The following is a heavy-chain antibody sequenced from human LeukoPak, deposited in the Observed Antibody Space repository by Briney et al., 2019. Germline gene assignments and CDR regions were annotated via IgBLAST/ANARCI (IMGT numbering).Heavy chain of an antibody. CDR2: ISAYNGNT. V-gene: IGHV1-18*01. CDR3: ARWIGSSWSNTGPDDAFDI. J-gene: IGHJ3*02. Sequence: ASVKVSCKASGYTFTSYGISWVRQAPGQGLEWMGWISAYNGNTNYAQKLQGRVTMTTDTSTSTAYMELRSLRSDDTAVYYCARWIGSSWSNTGPDDAFDIWGQGTMVTVSS. D-gene: IGHD6-13*01. CDR1: GYTFTSYG.